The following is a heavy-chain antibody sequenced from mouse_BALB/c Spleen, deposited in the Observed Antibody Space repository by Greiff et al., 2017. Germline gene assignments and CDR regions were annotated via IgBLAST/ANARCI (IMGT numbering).Heavy chain of an antibody. J-gene: IGHJ3*01. CDR1: GYSITSGYY. CDR3: AREDYDFVY. D-gene: IGHD2-4*01. Sequence: EVQVVESGPGLVKPSQSLSLTCSVTGYSITSGYYWNWIRQFPGNKLEWMGYISYDGSNNYNPSLKNRISITRDTSKNQFFLKLNSVTTEDTATYYCAREDYDFVYWGQGTLVTVSA. CDR2: ISYDGSN. V-gene: IGHV3-6*02.